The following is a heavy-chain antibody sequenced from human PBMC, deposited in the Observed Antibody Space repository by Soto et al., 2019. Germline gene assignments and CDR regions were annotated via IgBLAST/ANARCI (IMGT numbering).Heavy chain of an antibody. CDR3: AKDLGHDCIWGSNFYRMDG. Sequence: GGSLRLSCAASGLTFSTYGMHWVRRAPGKGLEWVAVISYDGSNKYYVDSVKGRFTISRDNSKNTLYLQMNSLRAEDTAVYYCAKDLGHDCIWGSNFYRMDGWGKGTTVTVSS. D-gene: IGHD3-16*01. V-gene: IGHV3-30*18. CDR2: ISYDGSNK. J-gene: IGHJ6*04. CDR1: GLTFSTYG.